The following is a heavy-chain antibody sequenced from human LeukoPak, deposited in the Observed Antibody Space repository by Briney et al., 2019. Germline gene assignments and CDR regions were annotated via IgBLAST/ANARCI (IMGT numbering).Heavy chain of an antibody. CDR1: GFTVSSNY. Sequence: GGSLRLPCAASGFTVSSNYMSWVRQAPGKGLEWVSVIYSGGSTYYADSVKGRFTISRDNSKNTLYLQMNSLRAEDTAVYYCARAGDYYDSSGYWLTDAFDIWGQGTMVTVSS. V-gene: IGHV3-53*01. J-gene: IGHJ3*02. D-gene: IGHD3-22*01. CDR3: ARAGDYYDSSGYWLTDAFDI. CDR2: IYSGGST.